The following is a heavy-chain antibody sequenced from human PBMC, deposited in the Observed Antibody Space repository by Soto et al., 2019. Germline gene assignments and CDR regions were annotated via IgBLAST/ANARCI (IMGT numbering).Heavy chain of an antibody. CDR3: AHDSTLVASTDGAFDI. Sequence: QITFKESGPTLVKPTQTLTLTCTFSGLSLSTNGGGVGWIRQPPGKALEWLALIYWYNDKRYSPSLKSRLTISTDTSQSQGVLTMTRMDPVDTGTYYCAHDSTLVASTDGAFDIWGQGTMVTVSS. CDR2: IYWYNDK. D-gene: IGHD2-8*02. J-gene: IGHJ3*02. CDR1: GLSLSTNGGG. V-gene: IGHV2-5*01.